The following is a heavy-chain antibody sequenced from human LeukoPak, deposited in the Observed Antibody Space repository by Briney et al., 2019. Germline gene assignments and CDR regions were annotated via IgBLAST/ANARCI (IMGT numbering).Heavy chain of an antibody. D-gene: IGHD3-10*01. V-gene: IGHV3-30*18. J-gene: IGHJ4*02. Sequence: GRSLRLSCAASGFTFSSYGMHWVRQAPGKGLEWVAVISYDGSNKYYADSVKGRFTISRDNSKNTLYLQMNSLRAEDTAVYYCAKDREWFGEGWGQGTLVTVSS. CDR3: AKDREWFGEG. CDR1: GFTFSSYG. CDR2: ISYDGSNK.